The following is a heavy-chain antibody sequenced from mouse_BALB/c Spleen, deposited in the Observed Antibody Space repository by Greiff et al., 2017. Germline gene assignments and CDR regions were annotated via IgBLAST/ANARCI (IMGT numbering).Heavy chain of an antibody. V-gene: IGHV5-12-1*01. CDR1: GFAFSSYD. Sequence: EVKLQESGGGLVKPGGSLKLSCAASGFAFSSYDMSWVRQTPEKRLEWVAYISSGGGSTYYPDTVKGRFTISRDNAKNTLYLQMSSLKSEDTAMYYCARSGGNPDYWGQGTTLTVSS. D-gene: IGHD1-1*02. CDR2: ISSGGGST. J-gene: IGHJ2*01. CDR3: ARSGGNPDY.